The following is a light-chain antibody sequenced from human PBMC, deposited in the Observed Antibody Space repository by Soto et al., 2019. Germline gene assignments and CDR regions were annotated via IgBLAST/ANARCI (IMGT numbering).Light chain of an antibody. V-gene: IGKV1-5*01. CDR3: QQYNTYPWT. Sequence: DLQVTQSPSTLSASVGDRVTFTCRASQSISSWLAWYQQKPGRAPKLLIYDASTLESGVPSRFSGSGSGTEFTLTISRLQPDDFATYYCQQYNTYPWTFGQGTKVEIK. CDR2: DAS. J-gene: IGKJ1*01. CDR1: QSISSW.